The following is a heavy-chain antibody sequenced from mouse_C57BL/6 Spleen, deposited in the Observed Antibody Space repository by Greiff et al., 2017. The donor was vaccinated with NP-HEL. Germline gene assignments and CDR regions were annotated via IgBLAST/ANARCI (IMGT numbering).Heavy chain of an antibody. D-gene: IGHD1-1*01. J-gene: IGHJ1*03. CDR2: IYPGDGDT. CDR1: GYAFSSYW. Sequence: QVQLQQSGAELVKPGASVKISCKASGYAFSSYWMNWVKQRPGKGLEWIGQIYPGDGDTNYNGKFKGKATLTADKSSSTAYMQLSSLTSEDSAVYFCARLITTVVAENFDVWGTGTTVTVSS. V-gene: IGHV1-80*01. CDR3: ARLITTVVAENFDV.